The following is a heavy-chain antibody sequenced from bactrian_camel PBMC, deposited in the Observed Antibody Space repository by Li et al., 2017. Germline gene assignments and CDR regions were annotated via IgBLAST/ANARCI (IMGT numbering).Heavy chain of an antibody. V-gene: IGHV3-2*01. CDR1: GSTFSSYY. CDR2: ISYDGSAT. J-gene: IGHJ6*01. Sequence: QVQLVESGGELVQPGGSLRLSCAVSGSTFSSYYMSWVRQAPRKGLEWVSRISYDGSATVYADSVKGRFTISRDNAKNTVYLQMNSLKSEDTALYYCATHAVGQVFGNFGYWARGPRSPSP. CDR3: ATHAVGQVFGNFGY. D-gene: IGHD5*01.